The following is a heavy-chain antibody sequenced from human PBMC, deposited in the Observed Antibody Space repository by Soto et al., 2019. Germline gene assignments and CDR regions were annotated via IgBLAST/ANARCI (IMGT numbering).Heavy chain of an antibody. V-gene: IGHV3-7*01. J-gene: IGHJ5*02. CDR2: IKQSGSDR. CDR1: GFTFSSYW. Sequence: EVQLVESGGGLVQPGGSLRLSCAASGFTFSSYWMSWVRQAPGKGLEWVAHIKQSGSDRYYVDSVRARFTISRDNAKNSLYLQMNSLRVEDTAMYYCASVKSWAVSPWGQGTLVTVSS. D-gene: IGHD3-10*01. CDR3: ASVKSWAVSP.